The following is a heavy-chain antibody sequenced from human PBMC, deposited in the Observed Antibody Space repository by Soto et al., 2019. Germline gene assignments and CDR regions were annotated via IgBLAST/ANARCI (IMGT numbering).Heavy chain of an antibody. CDR3: ARHSSSWYNHYYGMDV. CDR1: GGSMSSYY. V-gene: IGHV4-4*07. J-gene: IGHJ6*02. Sequence: PSGTLSLTCTVSGGSMSSYYWSWIRQPAGKGLEWIGRIYTSGSTNYNPSLKSRVTMSVDTSKNQFSLKLSSVTAADTAVYYCARHSSSWYNHYYGMDVWGQGPTVTVSS. D-gene: IGHD6-13*01. CDR2: IYTSGST.